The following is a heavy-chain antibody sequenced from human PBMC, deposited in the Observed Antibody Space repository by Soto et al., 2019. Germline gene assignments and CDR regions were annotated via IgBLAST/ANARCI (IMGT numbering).Heavy chain of an antibody. CDR2: ISGSGGST. CDR1: GFTFSSYA. Sequence: HPGGSLRLSCAASGFTFSSYAMSWVRQAPGKGLEWVSAISGSGGSTYYADSVKGRFTISRDNSKNTLYLQMNSLRAEDTAVYYCAKDVVTTVTSPGRLGPGREDAFDIWGQGTMVTVSS. J-gene: IGHJ3*02. CDR3: AKDVVTTVTSPGRLGPGREDAFDI. D-gene: IGHD4-17*01. V-gene: IGHV3-23*01.